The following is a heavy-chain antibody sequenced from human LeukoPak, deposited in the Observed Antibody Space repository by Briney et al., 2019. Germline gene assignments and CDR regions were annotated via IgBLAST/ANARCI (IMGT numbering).Heavy chain of an antibody. J-gene: IGHJ4*02. CDR1: GVSISSSNSY. CDR2: IRYSGST. Sequence: SETLSLTCTVSGVSISSSNSYWGWIRQPPGKGLEWIGYIRYSGSTNYNPSLKSRVTISVDTSKNQFSLKLRYVTAADTAVYYCARVVPYYFDYWGQGTLVTVSS. CDR3: ARVVPYYFDY. D-gene: IGHD2-8*01. V-gene: IGHV4-61*05.